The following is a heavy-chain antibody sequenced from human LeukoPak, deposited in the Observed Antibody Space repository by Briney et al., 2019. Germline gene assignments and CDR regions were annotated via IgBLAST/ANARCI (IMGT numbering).Heavy chain of an antibody. D-gene: IGHD4-11*01. Sequence: GSLRLSCAASGFTFSSYSMNWVRQAPGKGLEWIGEITHTGFTNYNPSLESRVVISVDTHHNQFSLKARSVAAADTAVYYCASRHIYSNYVDYWGQGTLVTVSS. V-gene: IGHV4-34*01. CDR2: ITHTGFT. CDR3: ASRHIYSNYVDY. CDR1: GFTFSSYS. J-gene: IGHJ4*02.